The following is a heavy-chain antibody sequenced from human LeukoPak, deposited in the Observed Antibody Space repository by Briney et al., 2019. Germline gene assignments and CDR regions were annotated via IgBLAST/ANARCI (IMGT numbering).Heavy chain of an antibody. J-gene: IGHJ4*02. D-gene: IGHD3-9*01. Sequence: SETLSLTCTVSGGSISSSSYYWGWIRQPPGKGLEWIGSIYYSGSTYYNPSLKSRVTISVDTSKNQFSLKLSSVTAADTAVYYCARGGGLYDILTGYHPADYWGQGTLVTVSS. CDR2: IYYSGST. V-gene: IGHV4-39*01. CDR3: ARGGGLYDILTGYHPADY. CDR1: GGSISSSSYY.